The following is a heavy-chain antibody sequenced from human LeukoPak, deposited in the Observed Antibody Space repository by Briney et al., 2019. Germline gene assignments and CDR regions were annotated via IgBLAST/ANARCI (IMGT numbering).Heavy chain of an antibody. J-gene: IGHJ4*02. D-gene: IGHD3-16*01. CDR1: GFTFNSYW. V-gene: IGHV3-74*01. CDR2: MNNDGRVI. Sequence: SGGSLRLSCTVSGFTFNSYWMHWVRQAPGKGLVWVSRMNNDGRVISYAASVKGRFTISRDNAKNTLYLQMNSLRAEDTAVYYCAREFEATGFWALDYWGQGTLVTASS. CDR3: AREFEATGFWALDY.